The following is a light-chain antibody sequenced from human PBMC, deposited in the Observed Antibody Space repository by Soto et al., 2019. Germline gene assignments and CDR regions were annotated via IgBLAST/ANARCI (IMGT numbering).Light chain of an antibody. CDR2: DVS. CDR3: SSYTSSSTLLYV. Sequence: QSVLTQPASLSGSPGQAVTISCTGNSSDVGGYNYVPWYQQHPGKAPKLMIYDVSNRPSGVSNRFSGSKSGNTASLTISGLQAEDEADYYCSSYTSSSTLLYVFGTGTKVTVL. CDR1: SSDVGGYNY. V-gene: IGLV2-14*01. J-gene: IGLJ1*01.